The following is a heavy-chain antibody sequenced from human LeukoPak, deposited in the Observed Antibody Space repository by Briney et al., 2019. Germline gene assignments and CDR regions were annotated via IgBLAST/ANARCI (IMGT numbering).Heavy chain of an antibody. V-gene: IGHV3-74*01. Sequence: GGSLRLSCAASGFTFSSYWMDWVRQAPGKGLVWVSRIASDGSSTTYADSVKGRFSISRDNAKNTLYLQMNSLRVEDTAVYYRARGRPHGNDYWGQGTLVTVSS. D-gene: IGHD4-23*01. CDR3: ARGRPHGNDY. J-gene: IGHJ4*02. CDR1: GFTFSSYW. CDR2: IASDGSST.